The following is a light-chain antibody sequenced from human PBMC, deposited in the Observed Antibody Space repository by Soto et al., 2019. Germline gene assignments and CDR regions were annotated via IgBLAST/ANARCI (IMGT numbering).Light chain of an antibody. J-gene: IGLJ1*01. CDR2: EVS. CDR1: SSDVGGNKY. Sequence: QSALTQPASVSGSPGQSITISCTGNSSDVGGNKYVSWYQQHPGEAPKLMIYEVSNRPSGVSNRFSGSKSGNTASLTISGLQAEDEADYYCSSYTSSSTYVFGTGTKVTVL. CDR3: SSYTSSSTYV. V-gene: IGLV2-14*01.